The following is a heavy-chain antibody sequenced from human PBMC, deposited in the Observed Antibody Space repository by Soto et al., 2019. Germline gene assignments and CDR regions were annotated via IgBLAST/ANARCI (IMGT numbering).Heavy chain of an antibody. CDR2: VGRSGDDT. CDR3: AFSYHCDY. V-gene: IGHV3-23*01. J-gene: IGHJ4*02. CDR1: GFTFTTYA. Sequence: EVQLLESGGGLVQPGGSLRLSCVASGFTFTTYAMSWVRQAPDKGLEWVSSVGRSGDDTYYADSVKGRLTISRDNSKNTLYLQMNSLRGEDTAVYYCAFSYHCDYWGQGTLVTVSS.